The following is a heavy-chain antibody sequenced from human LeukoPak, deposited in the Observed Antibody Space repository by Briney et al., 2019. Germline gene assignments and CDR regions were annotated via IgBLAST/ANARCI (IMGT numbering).Heavy chain of an antibody. D-gene: IGHD3-3*02. V-gene: IGHV3-21*01. CDR2: IGPTGTNT. J-gene: IGHJ4*02. CDR3: ATESIGRHYDY. Sequence: GGSLRLSCAASGFSFSSYGFNWVRQAPGKGLEWVSSIGPTGTNTYHADSVKGRFTISRDNAKNSLYLQMDSLRAEDTAVYYCATESIGRHYDYWGQGTLLTVSS. CDR1: GFSFSSYG.